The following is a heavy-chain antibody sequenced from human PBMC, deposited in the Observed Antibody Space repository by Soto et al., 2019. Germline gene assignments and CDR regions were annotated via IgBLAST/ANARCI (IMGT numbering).Heavy chain of an antibody. CDR2: IIPIFGTA. Sequence: ASVKVSCKASGGTFSSYAISWVRQAPGQGLEWMGGIIPIFGTANYAQKFQGRVTITADESTSTAYMELSSLRSEDTAVYYCALSLYSYDSSHFDYWGQGTLVTVSS. CDR3: ALSLYSYDSSHFDY. V-gene: IGHV1-69*13. J-gene: IGHJ4*02. D-gene: IGHD3-22*01. CDR1: GGTFSSYA.